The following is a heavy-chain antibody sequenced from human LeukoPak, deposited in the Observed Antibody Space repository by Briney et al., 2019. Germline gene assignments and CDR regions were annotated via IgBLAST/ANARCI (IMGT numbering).Heavy chain of an antibody. D-gene: IGHD6-6*01. J-gene: IGHJ4*02. V-gene: IGHV1-2*02. CDR2: INPNSGGT. CDR3: ARDFEYSSPTPGY. CDR1: GGTFSNYA. Sequence: GASVKVSCKASGGTFSNYAISWVRQAPGQGLEWMGGINPNSGGTNYAQKFQGRVTMTRDTSISTAYMELSRLRSDDTAVYYCARDFEYSSPTPGYWGQGTLVTVSS.